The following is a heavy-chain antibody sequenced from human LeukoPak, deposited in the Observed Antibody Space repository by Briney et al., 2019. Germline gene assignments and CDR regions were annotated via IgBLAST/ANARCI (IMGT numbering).Heavy chain of an antibody. CDR3: ARGRDGWYFDY. Sequence: GGSLRLSCAASGFTFSSYSMNWVRQAPGKGLEWVSYISSSSSSIYYADSVKGRFTISRDNAKNSLYLQMNSLRAEDTAVYYCARGRDGWYFDYWGQGTLVSVSS. D-gene: IGHD2-15*01. CDR1: GFTFSSYS. CDR2: ISSSSSSI. V-gene: IGHV3-48*01. J-gene: IGHJ4*02.